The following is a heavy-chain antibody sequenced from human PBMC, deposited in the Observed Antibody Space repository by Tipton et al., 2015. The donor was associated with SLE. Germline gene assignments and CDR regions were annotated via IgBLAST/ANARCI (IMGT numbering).Heavy chain of an antibody. CDR2: INHSGST. Sequence: TLSLTCTVSGGSISSSSYYWSWIRQPPGKGLEWIGEINHSGSTNYNPSLKSRVTISVDTSKNQFSLKLSSVTAADTAVYYCARRDDYWGQGTLVTVSS. CDR3: ARRDDY. V-gene: IGHV4-39*07. CDR1: GGSISSSSYY. J-gene: IGHJ4*02.